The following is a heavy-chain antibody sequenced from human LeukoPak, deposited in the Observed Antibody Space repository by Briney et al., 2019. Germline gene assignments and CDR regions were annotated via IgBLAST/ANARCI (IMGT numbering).Heavy chain of an antibody. CDR2: IYTSGST. CDR1: GGSISSYY. CDR3: ARQGGIAAAVYYFDY. Sequence: SETLSLTCTVSGGSISSYYWSWLRQPPGKGLEGIGYIYTSGSTNYNPSLKSRVTISVDTSKNQFSLKLSSVTAADTAVYYCARQGGIAAAVYYFDYWGQGTLVTVSS. D-gene: IGHD6-13*01. J-gene: IGHJ4*02. V-gene: IGHV4-4*09.